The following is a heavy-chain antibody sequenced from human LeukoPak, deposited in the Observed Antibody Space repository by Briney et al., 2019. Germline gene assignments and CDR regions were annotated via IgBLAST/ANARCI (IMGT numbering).Heavy chain of an antibody. V-gene: IGHV1-3*01. CDR1: GYTFTSYA. CDR2: INAGNGNT. J-gene: IGHJ6*02. Sequence: GASVKVSCKASGYTFTSYAMHWVRQAPGQRLEWMGWINAGNGNTKYSQKFQGRVTITRDTSAGTAYMELSSLRSEDTAVYYCARGATRAYYYYGMDVWGQGTTVTVSS. CDR3: ARGATRAYYYYGMDV.